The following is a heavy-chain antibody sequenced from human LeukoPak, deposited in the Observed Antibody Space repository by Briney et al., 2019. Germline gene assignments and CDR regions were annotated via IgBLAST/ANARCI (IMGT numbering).Heavy chain of an antibody. V-gene: IGHV3-64D*06. D-gene: IGHD2/OR15-2a*01. Sequence: PGGSRRLSCSASGFTFSSYAMHWVRQAAGEGLEYVSAINSDGDSTYYADSVKGRFTISRDNSKNTLYLQMSSLRPEDSAVYYCVKTPYSSTWYVGDSWGQGTLVTVSS. CDR3: VKTPYSSTWYVGDS. J-gene: IGHJ4*02. CDR2: INSDGDST. CDR1: GFTFSSYA.